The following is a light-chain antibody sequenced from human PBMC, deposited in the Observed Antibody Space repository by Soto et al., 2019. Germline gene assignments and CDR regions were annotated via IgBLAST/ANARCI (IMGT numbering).Light chain of an antibody. CDR1: QSVSIL. Sequence: EIVLTQSPATLSLSPGERATLSCRASQSVSILLAWYQQKPGQAPRLLIHGATTRATGIPDRFSGSGSGTDFTLTISRLEPEDFATYYCQRADSFPLITFGQGTRLEIK. CDR3: QRADSFPLIT. V-gene: IGKV3-11*01. CDR2: GAT. J-gene: IGKJ5*01.